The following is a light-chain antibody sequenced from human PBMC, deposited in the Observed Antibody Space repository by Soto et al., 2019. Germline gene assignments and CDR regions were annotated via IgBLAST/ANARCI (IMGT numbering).Light chain of an antibody. V-gene: IGKV3-20*01. CDR2: GVS. CDR3: QQYGHSPPFT. CDR1: QSVPSTY. Sequence: EIVLTQSPGTLALSPGERANLSCRASQSVPSTYLAWYQQRPGQAPSLLIYGVSTRAPGITDRFRGSGSGTDFTLTISRLEPEDFAVYFCQQYGHSPPFTFGPGTKVDFK. J-gene: IGKJ3*01.